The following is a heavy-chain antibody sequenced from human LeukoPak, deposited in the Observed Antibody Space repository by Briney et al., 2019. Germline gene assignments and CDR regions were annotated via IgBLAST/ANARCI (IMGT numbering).Heavy chain of an antibody. CDR1: GGSISSSSYY. V-gene: IGHV4-39*01. J-gene: IGHJ4*02. CDR3: ARARYSYGPLFDY. D-gene: IGHD5-18*01. CDR2: IYYSGST. Sequence: SETLSLTCTVSGGSISSSSYYWGWIRQPPGKGLEWIGSIYYSGSTYYNPSLKSRVTISVDTSKNQFSLKLSSVTAADTAVYYCARARYSYGPLFDYWGQGTLVTVSS.